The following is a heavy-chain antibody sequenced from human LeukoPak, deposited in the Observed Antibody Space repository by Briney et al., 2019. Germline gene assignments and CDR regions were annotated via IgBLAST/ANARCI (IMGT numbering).Heavy chain of an antibody. V-gene: IGHV3-7*01. CDR1: GLTFRSYW. J-gene: IGHJ1*01. D-gene: IGHD4-17*01. CDR2: IKEDGSEK. CDR3: ATDQDHGYFRQ. Sequence: SGGSLRLSCAASGLTFRSYWMTWVRQAPGKEPEGVANIKEDGSEKYYEDSVRGRFTISRDNAKNTLYLDMNSLRAEDTAVFYCATDQDHGYFRQWGQGTLVIVSS.